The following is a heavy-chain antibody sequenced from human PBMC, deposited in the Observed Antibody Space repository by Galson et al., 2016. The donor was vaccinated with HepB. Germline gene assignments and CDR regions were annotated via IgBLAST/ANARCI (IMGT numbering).Heavy chain of an antibody. V-gene: IGHV5-51*01. D-gene: IGHD3-10*01. CDR3: ARSLGSGDYYIFDS. J-gene: IGHJ4*02. Sequence: QSGAEVKKAGESLKISCKGSGYSFTTHWIGWVRQMPGKGLEWMGIIYPGDSDTRYRPSFQGQVTISVDKSISTVYLQWSSPKASDTAIYYCARSLGSGDYYIFDSWGQGTLVTVSS. CDR1: GYSFTTHW. CDR2: IYPGDSDT.